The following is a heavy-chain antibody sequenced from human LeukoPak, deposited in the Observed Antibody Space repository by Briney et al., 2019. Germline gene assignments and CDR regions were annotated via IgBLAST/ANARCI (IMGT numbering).Heavy chain of an antibody. CDR3: ARDLWPTVTTGNDAFDI. CDR2: INTNTGNP. J-gene: IGHJ3*02. V-gene: IGHV7-4-1*02. Sequence: ASVKVSCKASGYTFTSYPMNWVRQAPGQGLEYMGWINTNTGNPTYARGFTGRFVFSLDTSVSTAYLQISSLKAEDTAVYYCARDLWPTVTTGNDAFDIWGQGTMVTVSS. D-gene: IGHD4-17*01. CDR1: GYTFTSYP.